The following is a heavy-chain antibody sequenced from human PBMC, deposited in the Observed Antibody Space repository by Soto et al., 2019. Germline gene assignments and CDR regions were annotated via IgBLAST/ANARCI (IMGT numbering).Heavy chain of an antibody. CDR2: ISYDGSNK. D-gene: IGHD3-16*01. Sequence: QVQLVESGGGVVQPGRSLRLSCAASGFTFSSYAMHWVRQAPGKGLEWLAVISYDGSNKYYADSVKGRFTISRDNSKNTLYLQMNSLRAEDTTGYYCADDYEQFADYHSGMDVWFQRTTVTVFS. CDR1: GFTFSSYA. CDR3: ADDYEQFADYHSGMDV. J-gene: IGHJ6*02. V-gene: IGHV3-30-3*01.